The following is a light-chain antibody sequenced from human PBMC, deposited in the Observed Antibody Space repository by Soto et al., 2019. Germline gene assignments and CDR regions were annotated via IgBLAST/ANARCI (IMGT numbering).Light chain of an antibody. J-gene: IGLJ3*02. CDR3: ATWDDSLNGPV. V-gene: IGLV1-44*01. Sequence: QSVLTQPPSASGTPGQRVTISCSGSSSNIESKTVNWYQHLQGTAPKLLIYSNNQRPSGVPDRFSGSKSDTSASLAISGLQSEDEADYYCATWDDSLNGPVFGGGTKVTVL. CDR1: SSNIESKT. CDR2: SNN.